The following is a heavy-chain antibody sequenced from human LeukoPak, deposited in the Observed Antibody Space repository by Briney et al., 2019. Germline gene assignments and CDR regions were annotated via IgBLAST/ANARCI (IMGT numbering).Heavy chain of an antibody. CDR3: ARAMTS. Sequence: GGSLRLSCTASGFTFSSYEMNWVRQAPGKGLEWVSHISSSGTIIYYADSVKGRFTISRDNAKNSLYLQMNSLRAEDTAVYYCARAMTSWGQGTLVTVSS. D-gene: IGHD4-11*01. J-gene: IGHJ4*02. V-gene: IGHV3-48*03. CDR2: ISSSGTII. CDR1: GFTFSSYE.